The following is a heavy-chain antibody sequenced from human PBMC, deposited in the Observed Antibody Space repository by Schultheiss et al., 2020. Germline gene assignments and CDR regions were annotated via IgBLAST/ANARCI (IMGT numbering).Heavy chain of an antibody. J-gene: IGHJ5*02. CDR2: INPNSGGT. V-gene: IGHV1-2*04. CDR1: GYTFTGYY. Sequence: ASVKVSCKASGYTFTGYYMHWVRQAPGQGLEWMGWINPNSGGTNYAQKFQGWVTMTRDTSISTAYMELSSLRSEDTAVYYCAADSMYSSSTAEVPWGQGTLVTVSS. CDR3: AADSMYSSSTAEVP. D-gene: IGHD6-13*01.